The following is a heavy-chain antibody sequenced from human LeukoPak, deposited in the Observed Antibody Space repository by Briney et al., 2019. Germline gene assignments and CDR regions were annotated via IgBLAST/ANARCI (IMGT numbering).Heavy chain of an antibody. CDR2: INSKTGNT. J-gene: IGHJ4*02. CDR1: GYIFNTYG. Sequence: GASVKVSCKASGYIFNTYGVSWVRQAPGKGGEGMGWINSKTGNTNYAQKVQDRVNISIEISKRRDYMELRRLRDDETAVYYCERVRTYYYHHPIRLRRVVDYWGQGTLVSVSS. V-gene: IGHV1-18*01. D-gene: IGHD3-22*01. CDR3: ERVRTYYYHHPIRLRRVVDY.